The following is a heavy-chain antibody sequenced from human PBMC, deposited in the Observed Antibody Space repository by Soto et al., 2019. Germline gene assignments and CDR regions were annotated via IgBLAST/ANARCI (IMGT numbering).Heavy chain of an antibody. CDR3: ARDKGDGSGSYYGY. V-gene: IGHV1-18*01. CDR1: GYTFSSYG. J-gene: IGHJ4*02. D-gene: IGHD3-10*01. CDR2: ISAYNGNT. Sequence: QVQLVQSGAEVKKPGASVKVSCKASGYTFSSYGISWVRQAPGQGLEWMGWISAYNGNTNYAQKLQGRVTMTTDTPTSTAYMDLRRLRSDDTAIYYCARDKGDGSGSYYGYWGQGTLVTVSS.